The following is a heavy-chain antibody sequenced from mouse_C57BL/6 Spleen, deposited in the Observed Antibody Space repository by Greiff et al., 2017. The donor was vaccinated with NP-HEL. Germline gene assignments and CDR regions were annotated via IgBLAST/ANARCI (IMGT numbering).Heavy chain of an antibody. CDR3: ARYGDYPDWYFDV. CDR1: GFNIKDYY. CDR2: IDPEDGET. Sequence: VQLQQSGAELVKPGASVKLSCTASGFNIKDYYMHWVKQRTEQGLEWIGRIDPEDGETKYAPKFPGKATITADTASNTAYLQLSSLTSEDTAVYYCARYGDYPDWYFDVWGTGTTVTVSS. J-gene: IGHJ1*03. D-gene: IGHD2-13*01. V-gene: IGHV14-2*01.